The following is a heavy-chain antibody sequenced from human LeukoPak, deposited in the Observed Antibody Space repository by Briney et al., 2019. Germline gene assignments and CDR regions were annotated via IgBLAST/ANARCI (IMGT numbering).Heavy chain of an antibody. D-gene: IGHD3-22*01. V-gene: IGHV3-23*01. CDR2: ISGSGSGGST. CDR3: AKDYYDSSGYPFSLDWFDP. Sequence: GGSLRLSCAASGFTFSSSAMSWVRQAPGKGLEWVSSISGSGSGGSTYYADSVKGRFTISRDNSKNTLYLQMNSLRAEDTAVYYCAKDYYDSSGYPFSLDWFDPWGQGTLVTVSS. CDR1: GFTFSSSA. J-gene: IGHJ5*02.